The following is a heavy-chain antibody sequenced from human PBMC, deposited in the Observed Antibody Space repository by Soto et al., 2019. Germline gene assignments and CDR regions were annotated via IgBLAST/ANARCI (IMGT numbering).Heavy chain of an antibody. D-gene: IGHD2-15*01. CDR3: ARHLMLGGTSYYYYGMDV. Sequence: QLQLQESGPGLVKPSETLSLTCTVSGGSISSSSYYWGWIRQPPGKGLEWIGSIYYSGSTYYNPSLQSRVTISVDTSKNQFSLKLSSVTAADTAVYYCARHLMLGGTSYYYYGMDVWGQGTTVTVSS. V-gene: IGHV4-39*01. CDR2: IYYSGST. CDR1: GGSISSSSYY. J-gene: IGHJ6*02.